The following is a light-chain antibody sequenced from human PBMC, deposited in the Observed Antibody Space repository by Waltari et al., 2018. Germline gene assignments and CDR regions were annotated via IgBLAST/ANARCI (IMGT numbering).Light chain of an antibody. CDR1: SDVGNYHL. V-gene: IGLV2-23*01. J-gene: IGLJ2*01. Sequence: QSALTQPASVSGSPGKSITIPCTSDVGNYHLVSWYQQRPGTAPKLKIYGATKRPSGVSDRFSGSKSVNTASLTISGLQAEDEADYYCCTFTSSGTWVFGGGTKLTVL. CDR3: CTFTSSGTWV. CDR2: GAT.